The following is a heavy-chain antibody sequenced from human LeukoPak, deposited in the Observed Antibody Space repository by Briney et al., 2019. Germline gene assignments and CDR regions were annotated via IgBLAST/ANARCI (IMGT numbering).Heavy chain of an antibody. CDR2: IYYSGST. Sequence: SETLSLTCTVSGGSISSYYWSWIRQPPGKGLEWIGYIYYSGSTNYNPSLKSRVTISVDTSKNQFSLKLSSVTAVDTAVYYCARAQGRFLEWPSMDVWGQGTTVTVSS. D-gene: IGHD3-3*01. CDR1: GGSISSYY. CDR3: ARAQGRFLEWPSMDV. V-gene: IGHV4-59*08. J-gene: IGHJ6*02.